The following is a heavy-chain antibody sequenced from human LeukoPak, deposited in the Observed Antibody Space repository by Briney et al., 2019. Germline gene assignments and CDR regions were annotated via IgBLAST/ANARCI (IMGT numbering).Heavy chain of an antibody. CDR3: AKLLYYYDSSQPY. D-gene: IGHD3-22*01. V-gene: IGHV4-4*02. CDR2: IYHSGST. J-gene: IGHJ4*02. CDR1: GGSISSSNW. Sequence: SGTLSLTCAVSGGSISSSNWWSWVRQPPGKGLEWIGEIYHSGSTNYNPSLKSRVTISVDKSKNQFSLKLSSVTAADTAVYYCAKLLYYYDSSQPYWGQGTLVTVSS.